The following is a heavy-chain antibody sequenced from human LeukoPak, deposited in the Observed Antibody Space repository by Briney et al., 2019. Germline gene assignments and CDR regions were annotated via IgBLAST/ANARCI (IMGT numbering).Heavy chain of an antibody. Sequence: GRSLRLSCAASGFTFDGYAMHWVRQAPGKGLEWVSGISWNSGSIGYADSVKGRFTISRDNAKNSLYLQMNSLRAEDTALYYCAKDGGWRYYYGMDVWGQGTTVTVSS. J-gene: IGHJ6*02. V-gene: IGHV3-9*01. CDR1: GFTFDGYA. CDR3: AKDGGWRYYYGMDV. CDR2: ISWNSGSI. D-gene: IGHD6-19*01.